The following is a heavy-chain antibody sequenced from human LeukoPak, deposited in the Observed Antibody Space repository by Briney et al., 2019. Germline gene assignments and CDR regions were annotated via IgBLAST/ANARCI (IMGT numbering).Heavy chain of an antibody. V-gene: IGHV1-2*02. CDR3: ARAYIGSYYRLGYFDY. Sequence: ASVKVSCKASGYTFTGYYMHWVRQAPGQGLEWMGWINPNSGGTNYAQKFQGRVTMTRDTSISTAYMELSRLRSDDTAVYYCARAYIGSYYRLGYFDYLGQGKLVTDSS. J-gene: IGHJ4*02. CDR1: GYTFTGYY. D-gene: IGHD1-26*01. CDR2: INPNSGGT.